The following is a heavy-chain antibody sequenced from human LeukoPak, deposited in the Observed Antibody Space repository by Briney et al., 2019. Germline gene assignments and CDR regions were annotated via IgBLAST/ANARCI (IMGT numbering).Heavy chain of an antibody. CDR1: GFTFSSYW. J-gene: IGHJ4*02. D-gene: IGHD3-10*01. CDR2: IKEDGSEK. V-gene: IGHV3-7*01. Sequence: GGSLRLSCADSGFTFSSYWMSRVRQAPGKGLELVASIKEDGSEKYYVDSVKGRFTISRDNAKNSLYLQMNSLRAEDTAVYYCARERWGSGSYPNYFDYWGQGTLVTVSS. CDR3: ARERWGSGSYPNYFDY.